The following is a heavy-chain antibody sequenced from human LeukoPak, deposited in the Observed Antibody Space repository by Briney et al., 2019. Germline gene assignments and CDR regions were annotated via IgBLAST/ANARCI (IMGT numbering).Heavy chain of an antibody. Sequence: GASLKISCKGSGSSLTSYWTGWVRRLPAKGLEWMGIIYPGDSDTRYSPSFQGQVTISADKSISTAYLQWSSLNASDTAMYYCASKSMTNNYYYGMDVWGQGTTVTVSS. J-gene: IGHJ6*02. CDR3: ASKSMTNNYYYGMDV. CDR2: IYPGDSDT. V-gene: IGHV5-51*01. CDR1: GSSLTSYW. D-gene: IGHD4-11*01.